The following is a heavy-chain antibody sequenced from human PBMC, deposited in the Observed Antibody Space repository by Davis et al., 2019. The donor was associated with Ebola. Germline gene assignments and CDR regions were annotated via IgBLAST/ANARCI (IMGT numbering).Heavy chain of an antibody. V-gene: IGHV3-11*04. J-gene: IGHJ4*02. Sequence: SCAASGFTFSDYYMSWIRQAPGKGLEWVSYISSSGSTIYYADSVKGRFTISRDNAKNSLYLQMNSLRAEDTAVYYCAKAHCSSTSCYLYYFDYWGQGTLVTVSS. CDR1: GFTFSDYY. CDR2: ISSSGSTI. D-gene: IGHD2-2*01. CDR3: AKAHCSSTSCYLYYFDY.